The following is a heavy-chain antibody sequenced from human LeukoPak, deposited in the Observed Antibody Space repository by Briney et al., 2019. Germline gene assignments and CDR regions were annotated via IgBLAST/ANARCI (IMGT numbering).Heavy chain of an antibody. V-gene: IGHV3-30-3*01. CDR1: GFTFSNYA. CDR2: ISYDGSNK. D-gene: IGHD3-22*01. Sequence: PGGSLRLSCAASGFTFSNYAMHWVRQAPGKGLEWVAVISYDGSNKYYADSVKGRFTISRDNSKNTLYLQMNSLRAEDTAVYYCARSSIVVGFDYWGQGTLVTVSS. CDR3: ARSSIVVGFDY. J-gene: IGHJ4*02.